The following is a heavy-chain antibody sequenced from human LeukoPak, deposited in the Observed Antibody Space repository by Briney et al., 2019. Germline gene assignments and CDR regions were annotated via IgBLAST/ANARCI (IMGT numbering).Heavy chain of an antibody. J-gene: IGHJ4*02. CDR1: GFNFSSYY. CDR2: IRHDGTNE. D-gene: IGHD3-10*01. Sequence: PGGSLRLSCVASGFNFSSYYMSWVRQAPGKGLEWVADIRHDGTNEHNVDSVKGRFTISRDNAKNSLFLQMNSLRAEDTAVYYCARDGLGSYFSLDYWGQGTVVTVSS. CDR3: ARDGLGSYFSLDY. V-gene: IGHV3-7*04.